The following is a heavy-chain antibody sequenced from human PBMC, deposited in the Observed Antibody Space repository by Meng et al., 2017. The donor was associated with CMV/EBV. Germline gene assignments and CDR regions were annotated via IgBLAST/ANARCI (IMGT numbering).Heavy chain of an antibody. CDR2: IIPILGIA. Sequence: SVKVSCKASGGTFSSYTISWVRQAPGQGLEWMGRIIPILGIANYAQKFQGRVTITADKSTSTAYMELSSLRSEDTAVYYCARAYSSSWPDHWGQGTLVTVSS. V-gene: IGHV1-69*02. J-gene: IGHJ4*02. CDR1: GGTFSSYT. CDR3: ARAYSSSWPDH. D-gene: IGHD6-13*01.